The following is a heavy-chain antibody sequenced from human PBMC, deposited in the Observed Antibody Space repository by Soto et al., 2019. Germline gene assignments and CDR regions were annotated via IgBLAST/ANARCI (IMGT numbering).Heavy chain of an antibody. D-gene: IGHD5-18*01. Sequence: SETLSLTCAVSSDPITGHYWSWIRQPPGKGLEFIGYIQDTGSTNCNPFFKSRVTISIDTSKNHFYLHLSSVTAADTAIYYCARGHGYGYGIDYWGQGTLVTVSS. J-gene: IGHJ4*02. V-gene: IGHV4-59*11. CDR1: SDPITGHY. CDR3: ARGHGYGYGIDY. CDR2: IQDTGST.